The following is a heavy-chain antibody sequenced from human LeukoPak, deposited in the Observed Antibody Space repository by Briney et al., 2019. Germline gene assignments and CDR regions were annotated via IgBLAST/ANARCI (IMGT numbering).Heavy chain of an antibody. CDR3: ARDSSSSSDY. CDR2: ISSSSSYI. V-gene: IGHV3-21*01. D-gene: IGHD6-6*01. CDR1: GFIFGSYS. Sequence: GGSLRLSCATSGFIFGSYSMNWVRQAPGKGLEWVSSISSSSSYIYYADSVKGRFTISRDNAKNSLYLQMNSLRAEDTAVYYCARDSSSSSDYWGQGTLVTVSS. J-gene: IGHJ4*02.